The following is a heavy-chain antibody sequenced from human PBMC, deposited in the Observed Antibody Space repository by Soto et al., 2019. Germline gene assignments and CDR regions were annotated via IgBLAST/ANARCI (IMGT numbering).Heavy chain of an antibody. CDR1: GFTFSSYA. J-gene: IGHJ4*02. D-gene: IGHD2-15*01. CDR3: GKDRGYCSGGSCYGGGLDY. CDR2: ISGSGGST. V-gene: IGHV3-23*01. Sequence: EVQLLESGGGLVQPGGSLRLSCAASGFTFSSYAMSWVRQAPGKGLEWVSAISGSGGSTYYADSVKGRFTISRDNSKYTVYLQMNSLRAEGTAVYYCGKDRGYCSGGSCYGGGLDYWGQGTLVTVSS.